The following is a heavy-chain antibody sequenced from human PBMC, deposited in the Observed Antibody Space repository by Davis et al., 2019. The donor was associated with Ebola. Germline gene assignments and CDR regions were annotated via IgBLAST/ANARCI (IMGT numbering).Heavy chain of an antibody. CDR3: ARYCHYTDCSYFDC. Sequence: PGGSLRLSCAASGFTFSNYDMSWVRHVPGKGLERVSTFSASEGHTHYSDSVRGRFTISRDNSKNTLYLQMNSLRAEDTATYYCARYCHYTDCSYFDCWGQGTMVAVSS. CDR2: FSASEGHT. V-gene: IGHV3-23*01. CDR1: GFTFSNYD. D-gene: IGHD2-15*01. J-gene: IGHJ4*02.